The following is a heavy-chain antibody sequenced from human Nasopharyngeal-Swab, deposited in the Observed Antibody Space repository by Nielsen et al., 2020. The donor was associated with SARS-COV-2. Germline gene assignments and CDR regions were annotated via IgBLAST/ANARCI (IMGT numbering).Heavy chain of an antibody. CDR3: ARQGVPIRGWFKDYDRTAYEY. D-gene: IGHD3-22*01. CDR2: ISRSGRT. V-gene: IGHV4-34*01. Sequence: SQTLSLTCAVYGGSFSGYYWSWIRQSPGKGPEWIGEISRSGRTNYNPSLNSRVTISLDTSKNQSSLKVTSVTAADTAVYYCARQGVPIRGWFKDYDRTAYEYWGQGTLGTVSS. J-gene: IGHJ4*02. CDR1: GGSFSGYY.